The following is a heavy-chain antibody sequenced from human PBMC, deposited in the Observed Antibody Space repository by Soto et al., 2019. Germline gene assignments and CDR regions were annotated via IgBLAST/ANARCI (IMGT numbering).Heavy chain of an antibody. J-gene: IGHJ4*02. Sequence: QVQLQESGPGLVKPSETLSLICNVSGDSVSIHYWSWIRQPAGKGLEWIGRIYSGGTIHGAGSTSYNPSLKNRVTMAVEMSKNQLSLRLNSVTAADTAVYYCAREATAGTLDSWGQGTLVTVSS. V-gene: IGHV4-4*07. CDR2: IYSGGTIHGAGST. D-gene: IGHD6-13*01. CDR3: AREATAGTLDS. CDR1: GDSVSIHY.